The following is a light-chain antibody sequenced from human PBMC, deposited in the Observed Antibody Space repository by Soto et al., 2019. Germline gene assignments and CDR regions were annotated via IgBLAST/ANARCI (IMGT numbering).Light chain of an antibody. V-gene: IGLV1-44*01. CDR3: AEGENRWGGV. CDR1: SSNIGSNT. J-gene: IGLJ7*01. CDR2: SNN. Sequence: QPVLTQPPSASGTPGPRVTISCSGSSSNIGSNTVNWYQQLPGTAPKLPIYSNNQRPSGVPDRFSGSKSGTSASLAISGLHFEFWSVNYGAEGENRWGGVFGGGTLLTV.